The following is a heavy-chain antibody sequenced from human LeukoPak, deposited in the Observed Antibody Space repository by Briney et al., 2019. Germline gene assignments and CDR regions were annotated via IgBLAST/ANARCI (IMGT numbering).Heavy chain of an antibody. D-gene: IGHD6-25*01. Sequence: GGSLRLSCAASGFTFSSYWMHWVRQAPGKGLVWVSRINGDGSSTAYADSVKGRFTISRDNARNTLYLQMNSLTAEDTAVYYCARGPPWYFDLWGRGTLVTVSS. CDR2: INGDGSST. CDR3: ARGPPWYFDL. CDR1: GFTFSSYW. V-gene: IGHV3-74*01. J-gene: IGHJ2*01.